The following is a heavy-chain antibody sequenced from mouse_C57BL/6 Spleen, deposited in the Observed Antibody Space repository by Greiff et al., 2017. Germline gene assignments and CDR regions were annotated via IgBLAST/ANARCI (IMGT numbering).Heavy chain of an antibody. J-gene: IGHJ4*01. CDR1: GYTFTDYE. Sequence: VQLQESGAELVRPGASVTLSCKASGYTFTDYEMHWVKQTPVHGLEWIGAIDPETGGTAYNQKFKGKAILTADKSSSTAYMELRSLTSEDSAVYYCTRDYDGYPYYAMDYWGQGTSVTVSS. CDR3: TRDYDGYPYYAMDY. V-gene: IGHV1-15*01. CDR2: IDPETGGT. D-gene: IGHD2-3*01.